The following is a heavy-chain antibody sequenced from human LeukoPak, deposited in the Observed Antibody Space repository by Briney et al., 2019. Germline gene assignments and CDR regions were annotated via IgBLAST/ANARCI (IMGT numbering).Heavy chain of an antibody. CDR3: ARGVDGGNSDWLDP. CDR1: GGTFSSYA. V-gene: IGHV1-69*04. J-gene: IGHJ5*02. Sequence: GASVKVSCKASGGTFSSYAISWVRPAPGQGLEWMGRIIPILGIANYAQKFQGRVTITADKSTSTAYMELSSLRSEDTAVYYCARGVDGGNSDWLDPWGQGTLVTVSS. CDR2: IIPILGIA. D-gene: IGHD4-23*01.